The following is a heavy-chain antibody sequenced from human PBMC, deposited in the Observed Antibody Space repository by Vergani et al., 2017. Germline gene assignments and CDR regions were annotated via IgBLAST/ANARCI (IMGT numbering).Heavy chain of an antibody. CDR2: ISSSGSTI. Sequence: VQLVESGGGLVKPGGSLRLSCAASGFTFSDYYMSWIRQAPGKGLEWVSYISSSGSTIYYADSVKGRFTISRDNAKNSLYLQMNSLRGEDTAVYYCAKDTYDGREYFDYWGQGTLVTVSS. V-gene: IGHV3-11*01. CDR3: AKDTYDGREYFDY. CDR1: GFTFSDYY. D-gene: IGHD3-16*01. J-gene: IGHJ4*02.